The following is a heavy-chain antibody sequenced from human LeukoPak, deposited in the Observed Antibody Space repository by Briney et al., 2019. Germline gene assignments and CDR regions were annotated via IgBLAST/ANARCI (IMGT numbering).Heavy chain of an antibody. Sequence: ASVKVSCKASGGTFSSYAISWVRQAPGQGLECMGRIIPIFRIANYAQKFQGRVTITADKSTSTAYMELSSLRSEDTAVYYCARVFYGDYGGLNYGMDVWGQGTTVTVSS. CDR3: ARVFYGDYGGLNYGMDV. CDR2: IIPIFRIA. D-gene: IGHD4-17*01. J-gene: IGHJ6*02. V-gene: IGHV1-69*04. CDR1: GGTFSSYA.